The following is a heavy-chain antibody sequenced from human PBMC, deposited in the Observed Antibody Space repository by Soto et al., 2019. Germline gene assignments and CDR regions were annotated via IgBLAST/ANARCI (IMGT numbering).Heavy chain of an antibody. V-gene: IGHV3-23*01. J-gene: IGHJ4*02. CDR2: INGGGST. CDR1: GFTFTSYA. D-gene: IGHD1-7*01. CDR3: ARVHNWNYENYFDY. Sequence: EVQLLESGGGLEQPGGSLRLSCAASGFTFTSYAMTWVRQAPGKGLEWVSGINGGGSTYYADSVKGRFTISRDNSTNTLYLQMNSLRAEDTAVYYCARVHNWNYENYFDYWGQGTLVTVSS.